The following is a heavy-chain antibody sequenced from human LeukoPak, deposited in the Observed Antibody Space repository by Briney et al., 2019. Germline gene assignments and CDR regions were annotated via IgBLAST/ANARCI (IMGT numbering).Heavy chain of an antibody. D-gene: IGHD3-10*01. CDR1: GYTFTSYG. V-gene: IGHV1-18*04. Sequence: ASVKVSCKASGYTFTSYGISWVRQAPGQGLERMGWISAYNGNTNYAQKLQGRVTMTTDTSTSTAYMELRSLRSDDTAVYYCARGVEAMVRGVIMVDFDYWGQGTLVTVSS. J-gene: IGHJ4*02. CDR3: ARGVEAMVRGVIMVDFDY. CDR2: ISAYNGNT.